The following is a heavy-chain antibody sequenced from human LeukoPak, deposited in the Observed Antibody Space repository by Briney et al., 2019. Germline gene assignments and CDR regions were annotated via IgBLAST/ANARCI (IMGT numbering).Heavy chain of an antibody. CDR3: ASVCELREEDYHYYYMDV. D-gene: IGHD5/OR15-5a*01. Sequence: GGSLRLSCAASGFTFDDYGMNWVRQAPGKGLEWVSGINWNGGSTGYADSVKGRFTISRDNAKNSLYLQMNSLRAEDTALYYCASVCELREEDYHYYYMDVWGKGTTVTVSS. CDR1: GFTFDDYG. J-gene: IGHJ6*03. V-gene: IGHV3-20*04. CDR2: INWNGGST.